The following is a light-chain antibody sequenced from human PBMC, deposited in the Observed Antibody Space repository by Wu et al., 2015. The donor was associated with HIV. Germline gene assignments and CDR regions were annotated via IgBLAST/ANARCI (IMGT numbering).Light chain of an antibody. Sequence: EIVLTQSPATLSLSPGERATLSCRASQSVSSYLVWYQQKPGQAPRLLIYDASNRAAGIPARFSGSGSRTDFTLTISSLEPEDFALYYCQQRSNWPALTFGGGTKVEIK. CDR3: QQRSNWPALT. CDR2: DAS. CDR1: QSVSSY. V-gene: IGKV3-11*01. J-gene: IGKJ4*01.